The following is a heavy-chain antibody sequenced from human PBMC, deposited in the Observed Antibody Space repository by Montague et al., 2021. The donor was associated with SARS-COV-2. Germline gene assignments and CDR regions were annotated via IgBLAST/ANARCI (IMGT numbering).Heavy chain of an antibody. Sequence: TLSLTCTVSGGSISSGGYYWSWIRQPPGKGLECIGYIYYSGSTYYHPSLRSRVTIAVDTSKNQFSLKLSSVTAADTAVYYCARAVFLTGSNPGDPRYYYYYGMDVWGQGTTVTVSS. CDR1: GGSISSGGYY. D-gene: IGHD3-9*01. CDR2: IYYSGST. V-gene: IGHV4-31*03. CDR3: ARAVFLTGSNPGDPRYYYYYGMDV. J-gene: IGHJ6*02.